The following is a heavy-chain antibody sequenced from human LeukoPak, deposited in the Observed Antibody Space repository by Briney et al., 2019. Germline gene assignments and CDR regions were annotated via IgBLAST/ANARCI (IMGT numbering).Heavy chain of an antibody. CDR2: IHYTGST. J-gene: IGHJ4*02. V-gene: IGHV4-59*08. Sequence: PSETLSLTCTVSGGSISTYYWSWIRQPPGKGLESIGYIHYTGSTNYNPSLRSRVTISVDTSKIQFSLNLSSVTAADTAVYYCARSDYGNYYFDYWGQGTLVAVSS. D-gene: IGHD4-11*01. CDR1: GGSISTYY. CDR3: ARSDYGNYYFDY.